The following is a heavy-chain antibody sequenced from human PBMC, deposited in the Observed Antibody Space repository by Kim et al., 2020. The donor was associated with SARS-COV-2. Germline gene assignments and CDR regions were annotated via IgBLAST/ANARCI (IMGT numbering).Heavy chain of an antibody. J-gene: IGHJ3*02. V-gene: IGHV7-4-1*02. D-gene: IGHD2-15*01. Sequence: PGQGLEWMGWINTNTGNPTYAQGFTGRFVFSLDTSVSTAYLQISSLKAEDTAVYYCASPLMYSLHSIDNDAFDIWGQGTMVTVSS. CDR3: ASPLMYSLHSIDNDAFDI. CDR2: INTNTGNP.